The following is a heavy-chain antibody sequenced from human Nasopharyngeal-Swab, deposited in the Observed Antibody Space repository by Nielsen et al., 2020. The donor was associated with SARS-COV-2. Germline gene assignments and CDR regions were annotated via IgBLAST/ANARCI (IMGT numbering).Heavy chain of an antibody. CDR3: AKDLRGPYFF. CDR2: ITWNSGNK. J-gene: IGHJ4*02. CDR1: GFTFDNYA. V-gene: IGHV3-9*01. Sequence: SLKISCAASGFTFDNYAMHWVRQPPGKGLEWVSGITWNSGNKGYAESVQGRFTISRDNAKNSLYLQMNSLRAEDTAVYYCAKDLRGPYFFWGQGTLVTVSS. D-gene: IGHD2/OR15-2a*01.